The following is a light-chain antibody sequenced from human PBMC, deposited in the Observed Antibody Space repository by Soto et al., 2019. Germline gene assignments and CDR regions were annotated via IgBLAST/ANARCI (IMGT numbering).Light chain of an antibody. J-gene: IGKJ2*01. V-gene: IGKV3-15*01. CDR1: QSVSSK. CDR2: TAS. Sequence: EIVMTQSPGTLSVSPGERVTLSCRASQSVSSKVAWYQQKPGQAPRLLIFTASLRATGVPARFSGSRSGTEFTLTISSLQSEDFAVYWCQQYYNWPLEYIFGQGTKLEI. CDR3: QQYYNWPLEYI.